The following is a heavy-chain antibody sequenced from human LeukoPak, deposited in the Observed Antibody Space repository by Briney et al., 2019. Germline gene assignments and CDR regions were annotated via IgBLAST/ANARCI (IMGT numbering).Heavy chain of an antibody. CDR2: IKSKTDGETT. D-gene: IGHD5-18*01. J-gene: IGHJ4*02. CDR1: RFTFNYAW. V-gene: IGHV3-15*01. CDR3: TTAPSGYAYMNGWHLDY. Sequence: PGGSLRLSCAASRFTFNYAWMSWVRQAPGKGLEWVGRIKSKTDGETTDYAAPVKGRFTISRDDSKNTLYLQMNSLKTEDTVLYYCTTAPSGYAYMNGWHLDYWGQGALVTVSS.